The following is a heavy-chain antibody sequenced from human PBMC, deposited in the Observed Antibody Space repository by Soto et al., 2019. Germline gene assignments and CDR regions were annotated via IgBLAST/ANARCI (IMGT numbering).Heavy chain of an antibody. D-gene: IGHD6-19*01. CDR2: ISGSGGST. V-gene: IGHV3-23*01. Sequence: EVQLLESGGGLVQPGGSLRLSCAASGFTFSSYAMSWVRQAPGKGLEWVSAISGSGGSTYYADSVKGRFTISRDNSKNTLYLPMNSLSAEDTAVYYCAKSGSGWYHAFDIWGQGTMVTVSS. CDR3: AKSGSGWYHAFDI. J-gene: IGHJ3*02. CDR1: GFTFSSYA.